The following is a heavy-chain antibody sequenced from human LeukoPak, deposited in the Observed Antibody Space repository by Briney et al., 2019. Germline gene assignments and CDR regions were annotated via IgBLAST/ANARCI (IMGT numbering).Heavy chain of an antibody. Sequence: GGSLRLSCAASGFTFSSYSMNWVRQAPGKGLEWVSSISSSSNYIYCADSVKGRFTISRDNAKNSLYLQMNSLRAEDTAVYYCARGDMTTDHKSDYWGQGTLVTVSS. CDR1: GFTFSSYS. CDR3: ARGDMTTDHKSDY. CDR2: ISSSSNYI. V-gene: IGHV3-21*04. J-gene: IGHJ4*02. D-gene: IGHD4-11*01.